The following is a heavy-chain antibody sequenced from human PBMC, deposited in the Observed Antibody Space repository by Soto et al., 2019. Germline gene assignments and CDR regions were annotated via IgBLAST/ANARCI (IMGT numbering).Heavy chain of an antibody. J-gene: IGHJ4*02. CDR2: IFVDSTTI. Sequence: PGGSLRLSCVASGFSFSSYSLVWVRQAPGKGLEWVSYIFVDSTTIYCADSVKGRFTVSRDNAQNSLFLVINSLRAEDTAVYYCARDRDWAFDYWGQGTLVTVSS. V-gene: IGHV3-48*04. D-gene: IGHD3-9*01. CDR3: ARDRDWAFDY. CDR1: GFSFSSYS.